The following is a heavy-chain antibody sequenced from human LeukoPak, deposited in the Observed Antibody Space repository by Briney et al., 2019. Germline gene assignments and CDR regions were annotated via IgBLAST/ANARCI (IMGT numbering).Heavy chain of an antibody. D-gene: IGHD6-6*01. Sequence: TGGSLRLSCAASGFTFSSFAMSWVRQAPGKGLEWVSTISGSGANTYYADSVKGRFTISRDNAKNSLYLQMNSLRAEDTALYYCARGSSMKDYWGQGTLVTVSS. CDR3: ARGSSMKDY. CDR1: GFTFSSFA. CDR2: ISGSGANT. J-gene: IGHJ4*02. V-gene: IGHV3-23*01.